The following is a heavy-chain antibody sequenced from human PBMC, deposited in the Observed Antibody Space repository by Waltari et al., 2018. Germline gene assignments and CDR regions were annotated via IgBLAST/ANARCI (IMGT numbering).Heavy chain of an antibody. Sequence: EVQLLESGGRLVQPGESLRLSCSASGFTFSNYAMNWVRQAPGKGPEWVSALSGGGGSKFYSDSVKGRFTISRDNSNNTLFLQMDNLRVEDTAVYYCAKSPQLLWSAYYYYGMDVWG. V-gene: IGHV3-23*01. CDR3: AKSPQLLWSAYYYYGMDV. CDR1: GFTFSNYA. J-gene: IGHJ6*01. CDR2: LSGGGGSK. D-gene: IGHD3-10*02.